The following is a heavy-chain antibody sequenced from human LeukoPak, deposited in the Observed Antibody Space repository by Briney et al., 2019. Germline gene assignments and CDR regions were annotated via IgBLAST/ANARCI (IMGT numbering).Heavy chain of an antibody. CDR1: GYTFTGYY. D-gene: IGHD6-19*01. CDR2: INPNSGGT. J-gene: IGHJ4*02. CDR3: ARDELVAGSVFFDY. Sequence: ASVKVSCKASGYTFTGYYMHWVRQAPGQGLEWMGWINPNSGGTNYAQKFQGRVTMTRDTSISTAYMELSRLRSDDTAVCYCARDELVAGSVFFDYWGQGTLVTVSS. V-gene: IGHV1-2*02.